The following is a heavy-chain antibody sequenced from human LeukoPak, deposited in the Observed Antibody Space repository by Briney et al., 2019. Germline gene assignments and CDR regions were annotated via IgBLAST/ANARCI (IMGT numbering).Heavy chain of an antibody. CDR3: ARGADIVVVPAAMRPYYYYMDV. Sequence: GASVTVSCMASGYTFTSYGISWVRQAPGQGLEWMGWISAYNGNTNYTQKLQGRVTMTTDTSTSTAYMELRSLRSDDTAVYYCARGADIVVVPAAMRPYYYYMDVWGKGTTVTVSS. CDR2: ISAYNGNT. CDR1: GYTFTSYG. D-gene: IGHD2-2*01. V-gene: IGHV1-18*01. J-gene: IGHJ6*03.